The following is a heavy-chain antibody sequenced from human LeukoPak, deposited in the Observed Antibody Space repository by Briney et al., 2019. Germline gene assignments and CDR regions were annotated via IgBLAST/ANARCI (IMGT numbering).Heavy chain of an antibody. Sequence: GGSLRPSCAASGFTFSSYGMHWVRQAPGKGLEWVTLISFDGSQKYSTNSVRGRFTISRDNSMDTLYLQMNSLTPEDTAVYYCARVECSSTSCYRSYSYGLDVWGQGTTVTVSS. CDR3: ARVECSSTSCYRSYSYGLDV. CDR2: ISFDGSQK. CDR1: GFTFSSYG. V-gene: IGHV3-30*19. J-gene: IGHJ6*02. D-gene: IGHD2-2*01.